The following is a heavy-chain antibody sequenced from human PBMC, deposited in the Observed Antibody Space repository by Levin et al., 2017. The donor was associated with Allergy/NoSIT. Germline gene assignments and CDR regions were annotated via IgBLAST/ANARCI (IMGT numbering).Heavy chain of an antibody. D-gene: IGHD2-15*01. CDR1: GGTFSSYA. V-gene: IGHV1-69*01. J-gene: IGHJ6*02. Sequence: KISCKASGGTFSSYAISWVRQAPGQGLEWMGGIIPIFGTANYAQKFQGRVTITADESTSTAYMELSSLRSEDTAVYYCARDPTPIVVVVAATLYYGMDVWGQGTTVTVSS. CDR2: IIPIFGTA. CDR3: ARDPTPIVVVVAATLYYGMDV.